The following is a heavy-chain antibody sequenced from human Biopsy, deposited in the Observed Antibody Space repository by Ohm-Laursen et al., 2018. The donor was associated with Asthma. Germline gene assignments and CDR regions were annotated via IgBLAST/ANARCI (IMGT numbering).Heavy chain of an antibody. CDR2: HDHEEGGT. J-gene: IGHJ4*02. V-gene: IGHV1-24*01. CDR3: ASDFPKDYVRYNFQF. D-gene: IGHD4-17*01. CDR1: GYSLTDLS. Sequence: AASVKVSCKIYGYSLTDLSMHWARQAPGQGLEWMGGHDHEEGGTVNARRFQGRVTMTEDTSTDTAYMELSSLSSDDTAVYYCASDFPKDYVRYNFQFWGQGTLVTVSS.